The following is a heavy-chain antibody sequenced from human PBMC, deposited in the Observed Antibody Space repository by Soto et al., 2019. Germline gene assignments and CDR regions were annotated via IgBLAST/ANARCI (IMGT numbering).Heavy chain of an antibody. CDR1: GFTFSSYW. D-gene: IGHD3-16*01. CDR2: TNEDGSTI. Sequence: EVQLVESGGGLVQPGGSLRLSCAASGFTFSSYWMHWVRQAPGKGLVWVSRTNEDGSTINYADSVKGRFTISRDNAKNTLYRERNGGRAEDTAVYYCTRDRGGRGGYWGQGTLVTVSS. CDR3: TRDRGGRGGY. J-gene: IGHJ4*02. V-gene: IGHV3-74*01.